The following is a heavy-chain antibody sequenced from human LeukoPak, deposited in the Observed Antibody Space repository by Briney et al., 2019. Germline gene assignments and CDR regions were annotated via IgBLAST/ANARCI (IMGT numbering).Heavy chain of an antibody. Sequence: GGSLRLSCAASGFTFSSDSMNWVRQAPGKGLEWVSYISSSGSTIYYADSVKGRFTISRDNAKNSLYLQMNSLRAEDTAVYYCARGSSSPFDYWGQGTLVTVSS. V-gene: IGHV3-48*04. D-gene: IGHD6-6*01. CDR1: GFTFSSDS. J-gene: IGHJ4*02. CDR2: ISSSGSTI. CDR3: ARGSSSPFDY.